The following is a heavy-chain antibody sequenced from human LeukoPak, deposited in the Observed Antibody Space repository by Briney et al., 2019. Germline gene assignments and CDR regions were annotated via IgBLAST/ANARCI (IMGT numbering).Heavy chain of an antibody. J-gene: IGHJ5*02. CDR2: INTNTGNP. CDR3: ARGDYYYDSSGYYYAGYWFDP. CDR1: GYTFTSYA. Sequence: GASVKVSCKASGYTFTSYAMNWVRQAPGQGLEWMGWINTNTGNPTYAQGFTGRFVFSLDTSVSTAYLQISSLKAEDTAVYYCARGDYYYDSSGYYYAGYWFDPWGQGTLVTVSS. D-gene: IGHD3-22*01. V-gene: IGHV7-4-1*02.